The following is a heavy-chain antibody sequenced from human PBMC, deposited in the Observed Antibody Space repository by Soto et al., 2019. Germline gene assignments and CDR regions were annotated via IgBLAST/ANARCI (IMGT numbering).Heavy chain of an antibody. CDR2: INPSGGST. D-gene: IGHD6-13*01. CDR3: ARGVGSSRYYYYGMDV. CDR1: GYTFTSYY. Sequence: FVKVSCKASGYTFTSYYMHWVRQAPGQGLEWMGIINPSGGSTSYAQKFQGRVTMTRDTSTSTVYMELSSLRSEDTAVYYCARGVGSSRYYYYGMDVWGQGTTVTVSS. V-gene: IGHV1-46*01. J-gene: IGHJ6*02.